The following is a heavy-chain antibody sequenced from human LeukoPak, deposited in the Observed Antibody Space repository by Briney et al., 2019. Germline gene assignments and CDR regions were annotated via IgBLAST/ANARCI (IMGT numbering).Heavy chain of an antibody. CDR1: GFTFSSYS. D-gene: IGHD3-22*01. J-gene: IGHJ4*02. V-gene: IGHV3-21*01. CDR2: ISSGSTYI. CDR3: ASGYSYDSLRF. Sequence: GGSLRLSCVASGFTFSSYSVIWVRHTPGKGLECVSSISSGSTYIYSPDSVRGRFTISRDNAKNSLFLQMDSLRPEDTAVYYCASGYSYDSLRFWGQGTLVTVSS.